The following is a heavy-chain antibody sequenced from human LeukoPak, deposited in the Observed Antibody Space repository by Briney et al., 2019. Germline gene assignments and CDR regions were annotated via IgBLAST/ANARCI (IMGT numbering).Heavy chain of an antibody. CDR3: AKDVRGYDALIDY. CDR1: GFTFSTSA. CDR2: ITNSGSDT. Sequence: GGSLRLSCAASGFTFSTSAMSWVRQAPGKGLDWVSSITNSGSDTYYADSVKGRFTISRDNSKNTLYLQMNSLRAEDTAVYYCAKDVRGYDALIDYWGQGTLVTVSS. D-gene: IGHD5-12*01. J-gene: IGHJ4*02. V-gene: IGHV3-23*01.